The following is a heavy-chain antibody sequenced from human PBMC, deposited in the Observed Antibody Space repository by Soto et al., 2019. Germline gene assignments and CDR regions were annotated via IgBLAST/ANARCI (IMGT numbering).Heavy chain of an antibody. CDR2: INAGNGNT. CDR3: ARDLGFGLSDY. Sequence: GASVKVSCKASGYTFTSYAMHWARQAPGQRLEWMGWINAGNGNTKYSQKFQGRVTITRDTSASTAYMGLSGPRSEDTAVYSCARDLGFGLSDYWGQGTLVTVSS. CDR1: GYTFTSYA. J-gene: IGHJ4*02. V-gene: IGHV1-3*01. D-gene: IGHD3-10*01.